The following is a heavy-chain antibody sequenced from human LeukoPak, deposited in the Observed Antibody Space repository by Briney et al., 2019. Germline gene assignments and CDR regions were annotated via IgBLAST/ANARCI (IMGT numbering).Heavy chain of an antibody. Sequence: PGRSLRLSCAASGFTFDDYAMHWVRQAPGKGLEWVSGISWNSGSIGYADSVKGRFTISRDNAKNSLYLQMNSLRAEDTALYYCAKDMSPYYYDSSGYYYGSFDIWGQGTMVTVSS. J-gene: IGHJ3*02. CDR3: AKDMSPYYYDSSGYYYGSFDI. D-gene: IGHD3-22*01. V-gene: IGHV3-9*01. CDR2: ISWNSGSI. CDR1: GFTFDDYA.